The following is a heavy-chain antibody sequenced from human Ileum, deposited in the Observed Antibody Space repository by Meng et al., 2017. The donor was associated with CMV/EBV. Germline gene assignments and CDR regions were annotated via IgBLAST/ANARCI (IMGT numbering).Heavy chain of an antibody. Sequence: CAFTFSSYAMSWVRQAPGRGPEWVSAISGSGGSTYYADSLKGRFTISRDNSKNTLSLQMNSLRVEDTAIYYCAKGRIDTSGWSAFDYWGQGTLVTVSS. J-gene: IGHJ4*02. CDR1: AFTFSSYA. CDR3: AKGRIDTSGWSAFDY. V-gene: IGHV3-23*01. D-gene: IGHD6-19*01. CDR2: ISGSGGST.